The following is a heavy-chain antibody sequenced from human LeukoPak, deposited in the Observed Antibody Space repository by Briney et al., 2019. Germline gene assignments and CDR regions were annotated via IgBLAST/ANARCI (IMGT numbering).Heavy chain of an antibody. CDR3: ARRSYCGGDCYPLDY. CDR2: IYPGDSDT. V-gene: IGHV5-51*01. CDR1: GYSFTSYW. D-gene: IGHD2-21*01. Sequence: VESLKISCKGSGYSFTSYWIGWVRQMPGKGLEWMGIIYPGDSDTRYSPSFQGQVTISADKSISTAYLQWSSPKASDTAMYYCARRSYCGGDCYPLDYWGQGTLVTVSS. J-gene: IGHJ4*02.